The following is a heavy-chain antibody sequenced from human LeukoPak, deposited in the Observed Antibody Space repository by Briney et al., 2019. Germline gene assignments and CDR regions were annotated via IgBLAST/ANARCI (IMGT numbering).Heavy chain of an antibody. Sequence: GGSLRLSCIVSGATFSSYYMTWVRQAPGKGLEWVANIKQDGSEKYYLDSVKGRFTISRDNAKNTLYLQMNNLRAEDTAVYYCARGRYYGMDVWGQGTTVTVSS. CDR1: GATFSSYY. CDR3: ARGRYYGMDV. V-gene: IGHV3-7*01. CDR2: IKQDGSEK. J-gene: IGHJ6*02.